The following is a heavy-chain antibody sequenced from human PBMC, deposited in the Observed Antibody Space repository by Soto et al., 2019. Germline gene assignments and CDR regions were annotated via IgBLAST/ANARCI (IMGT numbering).Heavy chain of an antibody. V-gene: IGHV3-23*01. Sequence: GGSLRLSCAASGFTFSSYVMSWVRQAPGKGLEWVSAISGSGGSTYYADSVKGRFTISRDNSKNTLYLQMNSLRAEDTAVYYCARGRSRLRFLEWFPFDYWGQGTLVTVSS. CDR3: ARGRSRLRFLEWFPFDY. CDR2: ISGSGGST. J-gene: IGHJ4*02. CDR1: GFTFSSYV. D-gene: IGHD3-3*01.